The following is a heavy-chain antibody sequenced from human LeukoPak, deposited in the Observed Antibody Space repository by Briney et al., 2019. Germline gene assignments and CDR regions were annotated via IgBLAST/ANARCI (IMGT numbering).Heavy chain of an antibody. V-gene: IGHV3-53*01. Sequence: GGSLRLSCAASGFTFSNFWMHWVRQAPGKGLEWVSVIYSGGSTYYADSMKGRFTISRDNSKNTLYLQMNSLRAEDTAVYYCARGVHSSGYYRYFDYWGQGTLVTVSS. CDR2: IYSGGST. CDR1: GFTFSNFW. D-gene: IGHD3-22*01. J-gene: IGHJ4*02. CDR3: ARGVHSSGYYRYFDY.